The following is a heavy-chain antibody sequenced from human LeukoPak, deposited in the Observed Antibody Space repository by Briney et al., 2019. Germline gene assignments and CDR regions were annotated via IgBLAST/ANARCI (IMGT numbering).Heavy chain of an antibody. CDR1: GGSISSYY. D-gene: IGHD3-22*01. V-gene: IGHV4-59*08. CDR2: IYYSGST. Sequence: SETLSLTCTVSGGSISSYYWSWIRQPPGKGLEWIGYIYYSGSTNYNPSLKSRVTISVDTSKNQFSLKLSSVTAADTAVYYCARQARPNYYDRPFDIWGQGTMVTVSS. J-gene: IGHJ3*02. CDR3: ARQARPNYYDRPFDI.